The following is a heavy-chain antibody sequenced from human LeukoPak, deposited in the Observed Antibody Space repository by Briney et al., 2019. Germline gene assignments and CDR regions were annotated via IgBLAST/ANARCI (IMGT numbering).Heavy chain of an antibody. V-gene: IGHV4-59*01. CDR3: ARGGDRDCLLYDLSY. CDR1: GGSISSYY. J-gene: IGHJ4*02. D-gene: IGHD3/OR15-3a*01. Sequence: SETLSLTCNVSGGSISSYYWTWIRQPPGKGLEWIAYTHYTGSTNNNPSLRSRVTISLDTSKNQFSLKLSSVTAADTAVYYCARGGDRDCLLYDLSYWGQGTLVTVSS. CDR2: THYTGST.